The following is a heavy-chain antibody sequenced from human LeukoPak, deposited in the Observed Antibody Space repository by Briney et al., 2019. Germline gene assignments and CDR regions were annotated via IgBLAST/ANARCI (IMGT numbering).Heavy chain of an antibody. Sequence: ASVKVSCKASGYTFTGYYMHWVRQAPGQGLEWMGCINPNSSGTNYAQQFQDRFTMTRDTSISTAYMELSMLRSDDTAAYYCARDRTVMYYFDYWGQGTLVTVSS. J-gene: IGHJ4*02. CDR3: ARDRTVMYYFDY. V-gene: IGHV1-2*02. CDR2: INPNSSGT. CDR1: GYTFTGYY. D-gene: IGHD4-17*01.